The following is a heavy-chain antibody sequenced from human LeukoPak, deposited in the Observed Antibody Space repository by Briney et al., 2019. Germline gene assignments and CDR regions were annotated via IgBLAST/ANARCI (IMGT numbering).Heavy chain of an antibody. J-gene: IGHJ4*02. CDR1: GYSFTSSW. CDR3: ARHYCSSTSCYKDY. V-gene: IGHV5-51*01. CDR2: SYPGDSDT. Sequence: GESLKITCKGSGYSFTSSWIGWVRQMPGKGLEWMGISYPGDSDTRYSPSFQGQVTISADKSISTAYLQWSSLKASDTAMYYCARHYCSSTSCYKDYWGQGTLVTVSS. D-gene: IGHD2-2*01.